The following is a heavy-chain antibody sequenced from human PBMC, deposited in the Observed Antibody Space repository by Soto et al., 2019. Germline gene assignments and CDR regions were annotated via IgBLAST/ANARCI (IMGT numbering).Heavy chain of an antibody. CDR1: GFRFDDFA. CDR3: VKGRGSYFVYFGLDV. Sequence: EVQLVESGGGLLQSGRSRRLSCVASGFRFDDFAMHWVRQAPGKGLEWVSSIDWNSSSTAYADSVKGRFTIFRDNARNSLDLQMNSLRIEDTASYYCVKGRGSYFVYFGLDVWGPGTTVTVSS. D-gene: IGHD1-26*01. J-gene: IGHJ6*02. CDR2: IDWNSSST. V-gene: IGHV3-9*01.